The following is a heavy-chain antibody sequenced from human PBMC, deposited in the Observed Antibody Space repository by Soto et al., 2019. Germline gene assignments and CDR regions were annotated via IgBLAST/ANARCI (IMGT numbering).Heavy chain of an antibody. D-gene: IGHD2-21*01. J-gene: IGHJ4*02. V-gene: IGHV3-74*01. CDR3: ARDGEGF. CDR2: INADGSET. CDR1: GFTFSSNW. Sequence: GGSLRLSCAAYGFTFSSNWMHWVRRVPGRGLVWVSRINADGSETNYEDSVEGRFTISRDNPKNTLYLQMNSLRAEDTAVYYCARDGEGFWGQGTLVTVSS.